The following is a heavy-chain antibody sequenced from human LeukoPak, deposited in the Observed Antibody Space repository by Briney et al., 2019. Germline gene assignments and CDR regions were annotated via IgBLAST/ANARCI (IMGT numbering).Heavy chain of an antibody. Sequence: ASVKVSCKASGYTFTSYDIIWVRQATGQGLEWMGWMNPNSGNTGYAQKFQGRVAITRNTSISTAYMELSSLRSEDTAVYYCARGLAVVVPAAIHWFDPWGQGTLVTVSS. J-gene: IGHJ5*02. D-gene: IGHD2-2*01. CDR2: MNPNSGNT. V-gene: IGHV1-8*03. CDR3: ARGLAVVVPAAIHWFDP. CDR1: GYTFTSYD.